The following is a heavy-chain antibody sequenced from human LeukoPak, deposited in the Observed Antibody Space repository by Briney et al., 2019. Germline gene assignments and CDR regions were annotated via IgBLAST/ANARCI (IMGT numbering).Heavy chain of an antibody. J-gene: IGHJ4*02. Sequence: SVKVSCKASGYIFTDYMYWVRQAPGQGLEWMGGIIPIFGTANYAQKFQGRVTITADKSTSTAYMELSSLRSEDTAVYYCARGYSSTGSDFDYWGQGTLVTVSS. D-gene: IGHD6-13*01. CDR3: ARGYSSTGSDFDY. CDR1: GYIFTDY. CDR2: IIPIFGTA. V-gene: IGHV1-69*06.